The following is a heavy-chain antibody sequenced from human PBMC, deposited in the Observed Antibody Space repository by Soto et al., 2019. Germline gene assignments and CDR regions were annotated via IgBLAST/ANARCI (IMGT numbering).Heavy chain of an antibody. CDR2: ISGSGGST. CDR1: GFTFSSYA. V-gene: IGHV3-23*01. Sequence: GSLRLSCAASGFTFSSYAMSWVRQAPGKGLEWVSAISGSGGSTYYADSVKGRFTISRDNSKNTLYLQMNSLRAEDTAVYYCAKSNDFWSVYLPSYSSGMDVLCRGAKVTVA. D-gene: IGHD3-3*01. J-gene: IGHJ6*04. CDR3: AKSNDFWSVYLPSYSSGMDV.